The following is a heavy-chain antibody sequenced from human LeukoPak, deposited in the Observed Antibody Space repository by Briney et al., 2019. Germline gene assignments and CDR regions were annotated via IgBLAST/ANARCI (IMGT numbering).Heavy chain of an antibody. CDR2: INPGGGTT. CDR3: ARAGSGYEQSDTVRNLGY. V-gene: IGHV1-46*01. J-gene: IGHJ4*02. Sequence: ASVKVSCKASGYSFTNYYMHWVRQAPGQGLEWMGIINPGGGTTNYAQRYQGRVTMTRDTSTTTVYMELSSLRPEDTAVYFCARAGSGYEQSDTVRNLGYWGQGTLVTVSS. D-gene: IGHD5-18*01. CDR1: GYSFTNYY.